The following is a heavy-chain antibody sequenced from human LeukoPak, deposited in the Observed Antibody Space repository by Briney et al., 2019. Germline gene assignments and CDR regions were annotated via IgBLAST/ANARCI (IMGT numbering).Heavy chain of an antibody. CDR2: MNPNSGNT. D-gene: IGHD5-18*01. Sequence: GASVKVSCKASGYTFTSYDINWVRQATGQGLEWMGWMNPNSGNTGYAQEFQGRVTMTRNTSISTAYMELSSLRSEDTAVYYCARLGYSYGYNWFDPWGQGTLVTVSS. J-gene: IGHJ5*02. CDR1: GYTFTSYD. CDR3: ARLGYSYGYNWFDP. V-gene: IGHV1-8*01.